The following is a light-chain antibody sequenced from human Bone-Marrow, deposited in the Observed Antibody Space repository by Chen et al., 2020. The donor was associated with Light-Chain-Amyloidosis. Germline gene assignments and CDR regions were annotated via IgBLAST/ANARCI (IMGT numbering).Light chain of an antibody. CDR3: QSADSSGTYEVI. V-gene: IGLV3-25*03. J-gene: IGLJ2*01. CDR1: DLPTKY. Sequence: SYELTQPPSVSVSPGQTARITCSGDDLPTKYAYWYQQKPGQAPVLLIHSDTERPSGISERFSGASSGTTATLTISGVQAEDEADYHSQSADSSGTYEVIFGGGTKLTVL. CDR2: SDT.